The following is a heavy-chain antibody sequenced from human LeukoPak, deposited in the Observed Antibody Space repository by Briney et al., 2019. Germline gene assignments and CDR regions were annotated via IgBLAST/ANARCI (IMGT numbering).Heavy chain of an antibody. CDR1: GGSFSGYY. CDR2: INHSGST. J-gene: IGHJ3*02. D-gene: IGHD2-2*01. V-gene: IGHV4-34*01. Sequence: PSETLSLTCAVYGGSFSGYYWSWIRQPPGKGLEWIGEINHSGSTNYNPFLKSRVTISVDTSKNQFSLKLSSVTAADTAVYYCARTTRDIVVVPASEAAFDIWGQGTMVTVSS. CDR3: ARTTRDIVVVPASEAAFDI.